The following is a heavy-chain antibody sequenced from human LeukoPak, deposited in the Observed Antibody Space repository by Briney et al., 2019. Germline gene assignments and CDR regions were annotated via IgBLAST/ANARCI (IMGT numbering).Heavy chain of an antibody. CDR2: ISSSSSYI. CDR3: AKGVSGGYSSGYYFDY. CDR1: GFTFSSYR. Sequence: PGGSLRLSCAAPGFTFSSYRMNSVRQAPREGLGWVSPISSSSSYIYYADTVKGRFTITRDTSKNTLYLQMNSLRAEDTAVYYCAKGVSGGYSSGYYFDYWGQGTLVTVSS. J-gene: IGHJ4*02. D-gene: IGHD6-19*01. V-gene: IGHV3-21*04.